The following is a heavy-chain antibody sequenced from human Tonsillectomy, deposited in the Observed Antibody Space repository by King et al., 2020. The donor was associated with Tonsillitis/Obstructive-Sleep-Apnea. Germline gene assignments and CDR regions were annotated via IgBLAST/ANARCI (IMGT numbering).Heavy chain of an antibody. CDR1: GGSISSYY. CDR3: ARVVPAAIGLYYMDV. Sequence: HVQLQESGPGLVKPSETLSLTCTVSGGSISSYYWSWIRQPPGKGLEWIGYIYYIGSPNYNPSLKSRVTISVDTSKNQFSLKPSSVTAADTAVYYCARVVPAAIGLYYMDVWGKGTTVTVSS. D-gene: IGHD2-2*02. CDR2: IYYIGSP. V-gene: IGHV4-59*01. J-gene: IGHJ6*03.